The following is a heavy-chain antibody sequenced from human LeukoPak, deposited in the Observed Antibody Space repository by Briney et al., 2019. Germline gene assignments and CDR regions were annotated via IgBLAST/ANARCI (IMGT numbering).Heavy chain of an antibody. CDR3: ARGIYGSGYYYYYYMDV. CDR1: GGSISSSGYY. J-gene: IGHJ6*03. CDR2: IYHSGST. V-gene: IGHV4-39*07. D-gene: IGHD3-10*01. Sequence: SETLSLTCTVSGGSISSSGYYWGWIRQPPGKGLEWIGSIYHSGSTYYNPSLKSRVTISVDTSKNQFSLKMSSVTAADTAVYYCARGIYGSGYYYYYYMDVWGKGTTVTISS.